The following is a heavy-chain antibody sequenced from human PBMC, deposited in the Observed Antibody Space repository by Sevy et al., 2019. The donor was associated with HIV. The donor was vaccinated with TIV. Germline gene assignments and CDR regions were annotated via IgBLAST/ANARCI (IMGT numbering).Heavy chain of an antibody. CDR1: GFTFSSYV. V-gene: IGHV3-33*01. D-gene: IGHD7-27*01. Sequence: GGSLRLSCAASGFTFSSYVMHWVRQAPGKGLEWVAVIWYDGSNKYYADSVKGRFTISRDNSKNTLYLQMNSLRAEDTAVYYCARPPWGYYYYMDVWGKGTTVTVSS. J-gene: IGHJ6*03. CDR3: ARPPWGYYYYMDV. CDR2: IWYDGSNK.